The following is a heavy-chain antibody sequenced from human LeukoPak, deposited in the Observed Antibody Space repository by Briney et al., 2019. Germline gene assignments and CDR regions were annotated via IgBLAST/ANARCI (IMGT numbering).Heavy chain of an antibody. V-gene: IGHV1-8*01. Sequence: ASVKVSCKASGYTLTSYDINRVRQATGQGLEWMGWMNPNSGNTGYAQKFQGRVTMTRNTSISTAYMELSSLRSEDTAVYYCARGTRYCSGGSCYFWFDPWGQGTLVTVSS. CDR3: ARGTRYCSGGSCYFWFDP. CDR1: GYTLTSYD. CDR2: MNPNSGNT. D-gene: IGHD2-15*01. J-gene: IGHJ5*02.